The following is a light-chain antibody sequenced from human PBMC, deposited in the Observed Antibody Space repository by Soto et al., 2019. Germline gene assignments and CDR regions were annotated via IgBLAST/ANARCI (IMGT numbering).Light chain of an antibody. CDR2: EVS. CDR3: SSYTISSTLEGV. Sequence: QSVLTQPASVSGSPGQSITISCTGTSSDVGGYNYVSWYQQHPGKAPKLMISEVSNRPSGVSNRFSGSKSGNTASLTISGLQAEDEADYYCSSYTISSTLEGVFGTGTKLTVL. V-gene: IGLV2-14*01. CDR1: SSDVGGYNY. J-gene: IGLJ1*01.